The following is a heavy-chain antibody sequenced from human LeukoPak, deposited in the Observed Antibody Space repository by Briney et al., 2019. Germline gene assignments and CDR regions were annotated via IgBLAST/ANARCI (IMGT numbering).Heavy chain of an antibody. CDR1: GGSISSYY. CDR3: AREGGATILSLTYDVPLTDAFDI. Sequence: SETLSLTCTVSGGSISSYYWSWIRQPAGEGLEWIGRIYTSGSTNYNPSLKSRVTMSVDTSKNQFSLKLSSVTAADTAVYYCAREGGATILSLTYDVPLTDAFDIWGQGTMVTVSS. CDR2: IYTSGST. J-gene: IGHJ3*02. D-gene: IGHD1-26*01. V-gene: IGHV4-4*07.